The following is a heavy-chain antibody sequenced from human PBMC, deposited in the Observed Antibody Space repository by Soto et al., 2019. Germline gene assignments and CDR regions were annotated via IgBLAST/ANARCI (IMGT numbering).Heavy chain of an antibody. Sequence: ASVKVSCKASGYTFTSYAMHWVRQAPGQRLEWMGWINAGNGNTKYSQKFQGRVTITRDTSASTAYMELSSLRSEDTAVYYCAREGQVGMEWLLYDVWFDPWGQGTLVTVSS. V-gene: IGHV1-3*01. CDR2: INAGNGNT. CDR1: GYTFTSYA. CDR3: AREGQVGMEWLLYDVWFDP. D-gene: IGHD3-3*01. J-gene: IGHJ5*02.